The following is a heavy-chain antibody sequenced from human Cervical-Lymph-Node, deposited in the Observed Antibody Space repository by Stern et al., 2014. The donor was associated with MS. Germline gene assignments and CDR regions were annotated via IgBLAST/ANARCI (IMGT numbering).Heavy chain of an antibody. CDR1: GFTFSDNH. D-gene: IGHD4/OR15-4a*01. Sequence: VQLVDSGGGLVKPGGSLRLSCTASGFTFSDNHMNWIRQAPGKGLAWVSHITPPGRFTDCPDSVKGRFSMSRDNTQNSLFLQMNGLRAEDTAVYYCARDRQYSSTWYGAASGMDVWGQGTTVTVSS. V-gene: IGHV3-11*01. J-gene: IGHJ6*02. CDR3: ARDRQYSSTWYGAASGMDV. CDR2: ITPPGRFT.